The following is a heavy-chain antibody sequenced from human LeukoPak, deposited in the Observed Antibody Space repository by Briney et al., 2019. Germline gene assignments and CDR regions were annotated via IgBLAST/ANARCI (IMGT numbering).Heavy chain of an antibody. CDR2: ISSSGSTI. Sequence: GGSLRLSCAASGFTFSSYEMNWVRQAPGKGLEWVSYISSSGSTIYYADSVKGRFTISRDNAKNSLYLQMNSLRAEDTAVYYCARAYNIAAAGIDYWGQGTLVTVSS. J-gene: IGHJ4*02. D-gene: IGHD6-13*01. CDR3: ARAYNIAAAGIDY. V-gene: IGHV3-48*03. CDR1: GFTFSSYE.